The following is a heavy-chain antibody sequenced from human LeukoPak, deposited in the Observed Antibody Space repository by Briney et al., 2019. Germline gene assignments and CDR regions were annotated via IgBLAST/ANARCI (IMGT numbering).Heavy chain of an antibody. J-gene: IGHJ6*02. CDR3: ASGGLAVAGTLGYYYGMDV. D-gene: IGHD6-19*01. CDR2: ISSSTSYI. CDR1: GFTFSSYS. Sequence: PGGSLRLSCAASGFTFSSYSMNWVRRAPGKGLKWVSSISSSTSYIYYADSVKGRFTISRDNPKNSLYLQLNSLRAEDTAVYFCASGGLAVAGTLGYYYGMDVWGQGTTVTVSS. V-gene: IGHV3-21*01.